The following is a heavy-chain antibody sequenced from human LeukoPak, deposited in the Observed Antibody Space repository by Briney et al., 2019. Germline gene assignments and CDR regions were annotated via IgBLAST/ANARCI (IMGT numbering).Heavy chain of an antibody. V-gene: IGHV4-39*07. D-gene: IGHD6-6*01. CDR2: IYYSGST. J-gene: IGHJ4*02. CDR1: GGSISSSSYY. Sequence: PSETLSLTCTVSGGSISSSSYYWGWLRQPPGKGLEWIGSIYYSGSTYYNPSLKSRVTISVDTSKNQFSLKLSSVTAADTAVYYCAGSYSSSSANDYWGQGTLVTVSS. CDR3: AGSYSSSSANDY.